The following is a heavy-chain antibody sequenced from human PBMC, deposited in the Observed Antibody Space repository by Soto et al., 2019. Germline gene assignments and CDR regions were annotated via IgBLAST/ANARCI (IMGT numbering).Heavy chain of an antibody. CDR3: AREQGVEMATTHYFDY. J-gene: IGHJ4*02. V-gene: IGHV3-53*01. D-gene: IGHD1-1*01. CDR1: GFTVSSNY. CDR2: IYSGGST. Sequence: GGSLRLSCAASGFTVSSNYMSWVRQAPGKGLEWVSVIYSGGSTYYADSVKGRFTISRDNSKNTLYLQMNSLRAEDTAVYYCAREQGVEMATTHYFDYWGKGTLVTVSS.